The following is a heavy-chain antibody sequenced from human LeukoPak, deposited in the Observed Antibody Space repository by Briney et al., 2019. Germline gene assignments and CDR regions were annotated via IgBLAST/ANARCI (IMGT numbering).Heavy chain of an antibody. CDR2: INPTGGST. J-gene: IGHJ4*02. CDR3: ARDLNSWLKTDS. Sequence: GASVKVSCKASGYTFPSYFMHWVRQAPGQGLEWMGIINPTGGSTTYAQKFQGRVTMTRDTSTNTAYMELRSLRSDDTAVYYCARDLNSWLKTDSWGQGTLVTVS. V-gene: IGHV1-46*01. D-gene: IGHD5-12*01. CDR1: GYTFPSYF.